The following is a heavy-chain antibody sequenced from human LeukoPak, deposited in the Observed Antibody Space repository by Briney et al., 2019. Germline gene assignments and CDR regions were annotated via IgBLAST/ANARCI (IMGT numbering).Heavy chain of an antibody. J-gene: IGHJ4*02. D-gene: IGHD3-3*01. CDR2: MNPNSGNT. Sequence: ASVKVSCKASGYTFTSYDINWVRQATGQGLGWMGWMNPNSGNTGYAQKFQGRVTMTRNTSISTAYMELSSLRSEDTAVYYCARGRPITIFGVVSFSRNYYFDYWGQGTLVTVSS. CDR3: ARGRPITIFGVVSFSRNYYFDY. CDR1: GYTFTSYD. V-gene: IGHV1-8*01.